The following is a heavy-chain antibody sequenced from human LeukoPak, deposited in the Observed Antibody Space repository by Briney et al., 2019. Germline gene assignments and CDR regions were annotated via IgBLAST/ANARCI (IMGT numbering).Heavy chain of an antibody. J-gene: IGHJ6*03. CDR2: INHSGST. Sequence: SETLSLTCAVYGGSFSGYYWSWIRQPPGKGLEWIGEINHSGSTNYNPSLKSRVTISVDTSKNQLSLKLSSVTAADTAVYYCARNRRKARNYYYYMDVWGKGTTVTVSS. D-gene: IGHD6-6*01. CDR1: GGSFSGYY. V-gene: IGHV4-34*01. CDR3: ARNRRKARNYYYYMDV.